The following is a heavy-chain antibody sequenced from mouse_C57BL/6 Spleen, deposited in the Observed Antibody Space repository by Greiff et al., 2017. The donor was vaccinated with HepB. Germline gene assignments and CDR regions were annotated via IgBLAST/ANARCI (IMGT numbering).Heavy chain of an antibody. CDR3: ARYLGHAMDY. V-gene: IGHV1-52*01. J-gene: IGHJ4*01. Sequence: VQLQQPGAELVRPGSSVKLSCKASGYTFTSYWMHWVKQRPIQGLEWIGNIDPSDSETHYNQKFKDKATLTVYKSSSTAYIQLSSLTSEDSAVYYCARYLGHAMDYWGQGTSVTVSS. D-gene: IGHD4-1*01. CDR1: GYTFTSYW. CDR2: IDPSDSET.